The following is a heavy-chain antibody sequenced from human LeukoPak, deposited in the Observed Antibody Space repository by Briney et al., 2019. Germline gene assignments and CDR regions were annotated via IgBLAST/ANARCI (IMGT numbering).Heavy chain of an antibody. CDR2: IYWDEDE. CDR1: GFSFSTSGVG. V-gene: IGHV2-5*02. CDR3: ARSPYYDILTGSRGTFDY. D-gene: IGHD3-9*01. J-gene: IGHJ4*02. Sequence: SGPTLVKPTQTLTLTCTFSGFSFSTSGVGVGWIHQPPGKALEWLAVIYWDEDERYRPSLKSRLTINKDTSKNQVVLTMTNMDPVDTATYYCARSPYYDILTGSRGTFDYWGRGILVTVSS.